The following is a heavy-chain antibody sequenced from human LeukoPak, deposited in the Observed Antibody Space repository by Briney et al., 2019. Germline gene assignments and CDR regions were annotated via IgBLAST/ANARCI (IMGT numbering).Heavy chain of an antibody. Sequence: SETLSLTCTVSGGSISNYYWGWIRQPPGRGLEGIGTIYYDGNTYYNPSLKSRVTISVDTSKNQFSLNLNSVTAADSAVYYCARTTTVTTRWFDYWGQGTLVTVSS. CDR2: IYYDGNT. CDR1: GGSISNYY. J-gene: IGHJ4*02. V-gene: IGHV4-39*01. D-gene: IGHD4-17*01. CDR3: ARTTTVTTRWFDY.